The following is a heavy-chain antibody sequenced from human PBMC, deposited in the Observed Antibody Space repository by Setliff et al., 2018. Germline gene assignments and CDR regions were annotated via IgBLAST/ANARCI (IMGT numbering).Heavy chain of an antibody. Sequence: ASVKVSCKASGYTFTGYYMHWVRQAPGQGLEWMGRINPNSGGTNYAQKFQGRVTMTRDTSISTAYMELRSLRSDDTAVYYCGRQQLAYYYYYYGMDVWGQGTTVTVSS. V-gene: IGHV1-2*06. CDR1: GYTFTGYY. CDR3: GRQQLAYYYYYYGMDV. D-gene: IGHD6-13*01. CDR2: INPNSGGT. J-gene: IGHJ6*02.